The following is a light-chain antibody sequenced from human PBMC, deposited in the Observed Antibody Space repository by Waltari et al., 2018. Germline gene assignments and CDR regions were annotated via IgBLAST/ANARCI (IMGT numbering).Light chain of an antibody. V-gene: IGKV3-20*01. Sequence: DIVLTQSPGTISLSPGDRATLSCRASQSVTTSSLAWYQQKPGQAPRRLIYGASSRATDIPDRFGGSGSGRDFTLTISRLEPEDFAVYYCQQYGSSTWTFGQGTKVEVK. J-gene: IGKJ1*01. CDR3: QQYGSSTWT. CDR2: GAS. CDR1: QSVTTSS.